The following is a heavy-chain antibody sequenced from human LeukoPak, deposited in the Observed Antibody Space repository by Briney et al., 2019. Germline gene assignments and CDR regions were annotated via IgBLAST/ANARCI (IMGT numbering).Heavy chain of an antibody. J-gene: IGHJ5*02. CDR2: IFHSGNS. V-gene: IGHV4-39*07. Sequence: PSETLSLTCTVSGGSISSSSYYWGWIRQPPGKGLEWIGYIFHSGNSYYNPSLKSRVTISVDKSKNQFSLRLTSVTAADTAVYYCARELWFVNAPGSWFDPWGQGTLVTVSS. D-gene: IGHD3-10*01. CDR1: GGSISSSSYY. CDR3: ARELWFVNAPGSWFDP.